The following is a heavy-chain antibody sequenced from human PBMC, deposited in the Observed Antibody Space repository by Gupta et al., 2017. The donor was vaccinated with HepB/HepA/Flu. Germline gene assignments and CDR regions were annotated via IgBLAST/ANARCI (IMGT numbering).Heavy chain of an antibody. CDR2: INQDGSDR. Sequence: EVQLVESGGGLVQPGGSLRLSCAASGFLFTNSFMTWVRQAPGKGLEWVASINQDGSDRYYVDSVKGRFTISRDNAKNSVYFQMNSLRAEDTAMYYCARDLDYWGQGTLVTVSS. CDR1: GFLFTNSF. J-gene: IGHJ4*02. CDR3: ARDLDY. V-gene: IGHV3-7*01.